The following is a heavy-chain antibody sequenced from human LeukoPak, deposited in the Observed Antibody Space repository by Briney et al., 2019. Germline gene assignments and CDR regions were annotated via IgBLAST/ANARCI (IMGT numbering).Heavy chain of an antibody. D-gene: IGHD2-15*01. CDR3: ARAPHPYCSGGNRIYFDY. J-gene: IGHJ4*02. CDR1: GFTFSSYG. Sequence: GGSLRLSCAASGFTFSSYGMSWVRQAPGKGLEWVSSISSSRSYIYYTDSVKGRFTLSRDNAKKSLYLQMNSLRAEDTAVYYCARAPHPYCSGGNRIYFDYWGQGTLVTVSS. CDR2: ISSSRSYI. V-gene: IGHV3-21*01.